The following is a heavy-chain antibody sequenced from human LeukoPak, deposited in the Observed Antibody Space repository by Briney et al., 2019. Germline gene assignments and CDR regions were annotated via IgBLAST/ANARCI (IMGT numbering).Heavy chain of an antibody. CDR3: ARQGGSYCSSTSCYLGAFDI. V-gene: IGHV5-51*01. J-gene: IGHJ3*02. Sequence: GESLKISCKGSGYSFTSYWIGWVRQMPGKGLEWMGIIYPGASDTRYSPSFQGQVTISADKSISTAYLQWSSLKASDTAMYYCARQGGSYCSSTSCYLGAFDIWGQGTMVTVSS. CDR1: GYSFTSYW. D-gene: IGHD2-2*01. CDR2: IYPGASDT.